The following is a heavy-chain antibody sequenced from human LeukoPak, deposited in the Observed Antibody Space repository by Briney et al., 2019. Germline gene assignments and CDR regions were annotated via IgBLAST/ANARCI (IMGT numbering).Heavy chain of an antibody. CDR3: AREGVSTVTSILVVISFDY. CDR1: GFTFNSYS. D-gene: IGHD3-22*01. V-gene: IGHV3-48*04. CDR2: ISNSGSTM. Sequence: GGSLRLSLAVSGFTFNSYSMNWVRQAPGKGQEWVSYISNSGSTMYYADSVKGRFTISRDNAKNSLYLQMNSLRPEDTAIYYCAREGVSTVTSILVVISFDYWGQGALVTVSS. J-gene: IGHJ4*02.